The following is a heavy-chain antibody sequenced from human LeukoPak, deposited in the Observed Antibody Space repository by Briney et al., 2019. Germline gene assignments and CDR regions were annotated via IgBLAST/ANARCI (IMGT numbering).Heavy chain of an antibody. D-gene: IGHD4-17*01. J-gene: IGHJ4*01. CDR2: VSGSASNT. V-gene: IGHV3-23*01. CDR1: GFTFSNYA. Sequence: GGSLRLSCAASGFTFSNYAMSRVRQAPGKGLEWVSTVSGSASNTYYADSVKGRCTISRDNSKNTLYLQMNSLRADDTAVYYCAKGFQTYGELSFDGWGHGTLVAVSS. CDR3: AKGFQTYGELSFDG.